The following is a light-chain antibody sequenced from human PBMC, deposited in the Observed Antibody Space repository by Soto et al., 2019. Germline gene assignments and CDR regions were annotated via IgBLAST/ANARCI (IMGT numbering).Light chain of an antibody. CDR2: EVT. V-gene: IGLV2-14*01. J-gene: IGLJ3*02. Sequence: QSVLTQPDSVSGSPGQSSTISCTGTSSDIGYYNYVSWYQHYPVRAPKLIIYEVTNRPSGVSNRFSGSKSGHTASLIISGLQAEDEADYSCSSYTSSSTWVFGGGTKLTVL. CDR3: SSYTSSSTWV. CDR1: SSDIGYYNY.